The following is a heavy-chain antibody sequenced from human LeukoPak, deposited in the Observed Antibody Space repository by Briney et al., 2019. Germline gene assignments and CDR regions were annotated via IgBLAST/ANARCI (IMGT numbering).Heavy chain of an antibody. CDR2: ISGSSGDI. D-gene: IGHD3-22*01. Sequence: GGSLRFSCAASGFTFNTYSMNWVRQAPGKGLGWVSSISGSSGDIYYADSVKGRFTISRDNAKNSLYLQMNSVRAEDTAVYYCARDYDTTGYFGLLDEWGQGTLVTVSS. J-gene: IGHJ4*02. V-gene: IGHV3-21*06. CDR3: ARDYDTTGYFGLLDE. CDR1: GFTFNTYS.